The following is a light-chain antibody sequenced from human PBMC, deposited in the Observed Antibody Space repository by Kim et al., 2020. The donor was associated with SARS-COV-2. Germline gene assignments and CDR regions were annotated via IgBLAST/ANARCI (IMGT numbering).Light chain of an antibody. Sequence: ASVGGIVTITCRASQSIIIWLACYQQIPVRAPKLLIYDASSLESVVPSKFGGSGFVTEFSLSISSLQPDDFATFYCHQYNLYSRTYGQGTKVDIK. CDR2: DAS. V-gene: IGKV1-5*01. CDR3: HQYNLYSRT. CDR1: QSIIIW. J-gene: IGKJ1*01.